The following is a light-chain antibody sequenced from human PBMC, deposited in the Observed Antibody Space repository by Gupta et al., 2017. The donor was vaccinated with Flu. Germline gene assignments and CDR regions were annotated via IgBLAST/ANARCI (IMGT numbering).Light chain of an antibody. J-gene: IGLJ2*01. V-gene: IGLV2-14*01. CDR3: SSYTSSSTLYVV. Sequence: QSALIQPASVSGSPGQSITISCTGTSSDVGGYNYVSWYQQHPGKPPKLMIYEVSNRPSGVSNRFSGSKSGNTASLTISGLQAEDEADYYCSSYTSSSTLYVVFGGGTKLTVL. CDR2: EVS. CDR1: SSDVGGYNY.